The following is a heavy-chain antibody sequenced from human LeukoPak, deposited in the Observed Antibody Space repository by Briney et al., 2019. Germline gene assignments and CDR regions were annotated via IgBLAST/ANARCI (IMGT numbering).Heavy chain of an antibody. CDR1: GYTFTSYG. Sequence: ASVKVSCKASGYTFTSYGISWVRQAPGQGLEWMEWISAYNGNTNYAQKLQGRVTMTTDTSTSTAYMELRSLRSDDTAVYYCASTHGVVWWFDPWGQGTLVTVSS. J-gene: IGHJ5*02. CDR2: ISAYNGNT. D-gene: IGHD3-22*01. CDR3: ASTHGVVWWFDP. V-gene: IGHV1-18*01.